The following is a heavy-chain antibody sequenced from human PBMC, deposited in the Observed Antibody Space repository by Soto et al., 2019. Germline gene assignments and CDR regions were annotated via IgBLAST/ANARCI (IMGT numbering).Heavy chain of an antibody. CDR1: GGTFSSYA. V-gene: IGHV1-69*01. CDR2: IIPIFGTA. D-gene: IGHD2-8*01. Sequence: QVQLVQSGAEVKKPGSSVKVSCKASGGTFSSYANSWVRQAPGQGLEWMGGIIPIFGTANYAQKFQGRVTITADESTSTAYMELSSLRSEDTAVYYCARDSGYCTNGVCSVYYYGMDVWGQGTTVTVSS. J-gene: IGHJ6*02. CDR3: ARDSGYCTNGVCSVYYYGMDV.